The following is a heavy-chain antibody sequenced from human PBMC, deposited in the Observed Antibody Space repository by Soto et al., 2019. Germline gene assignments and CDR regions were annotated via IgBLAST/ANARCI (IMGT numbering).Heavy chain of an antibody. CDR1: GFTFSSYG. V-gene: IGHV3-30*18. J-gene: IGHJ6*02. CDR3: AKVIDSPSGSGPPTINYYYYGMDV. CDR2: ISYDGSNK. D-gene: IGHD5-12*01. Sequence: PVGSLRLSCAASGFTFSSYGMHWVRQAPGKGLEWVAVISYDGSNKYYADSVKGRFTISRDNSKNTLYLQMNSLRAEDTAVYYCAKVIDSPSGSGPPTINYYYYGMDVWGQGTTVTVSS.